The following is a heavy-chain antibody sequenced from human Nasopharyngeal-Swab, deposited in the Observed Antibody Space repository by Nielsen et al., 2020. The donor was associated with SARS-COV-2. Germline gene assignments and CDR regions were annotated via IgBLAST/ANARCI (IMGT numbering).Heavy chain of an antibody. CDR3: ARDRTTDIMITFGGVIVLHVFDI. V-gene: IGHV3-21*01. J-gene: IGHJ3*02. CDR1: GFTFSSYT. D-gene: IGHD3-16*02. Sequence: GESLKISCAASGFTFSSYTMNWVRQAPGKGLEWVASISTTSSYICYADSVKGRFSISRDNAKNSLYLQMNSLRAEDTAVYYCARDRTTDIMITFGGVIVLHVFDIWGQGTMVTVSS. CDR2: ISTTSSYI.